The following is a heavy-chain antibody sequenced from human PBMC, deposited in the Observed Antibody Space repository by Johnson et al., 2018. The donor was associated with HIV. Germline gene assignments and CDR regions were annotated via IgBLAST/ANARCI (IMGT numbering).Heavy chain of an antibody. J-gene: IGHJ3*02. V-gene: IGHV3-53*01. CDR1: GFIVSINY. D-gene: IGHD3-22*01. CDR2: IYSGGTR. CDR3: ASNYDSSLDAFDI. Sequence: VQLVESGGGLIQPGGSLRLSCAASGFIVSINYMSWVRQPPGKGLEWVSVIYSGGTRYYAESVTGRFTIARDKSKNTLYLQMNSMRVDDKAIYYCASNYDSSLDAFDIWGQGTMVTVSS.